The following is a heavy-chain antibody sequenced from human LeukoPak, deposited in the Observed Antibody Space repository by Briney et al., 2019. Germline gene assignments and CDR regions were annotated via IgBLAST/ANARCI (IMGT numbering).Heavy chain of an antibody. J-gene: IGHJ4*02. V-gene: IGHV3-30*02. CDR3: AKDWSYVGTYYFDY. CDR1: GFTFSSYG. Sequence: PGGSLRLSCAASGFTFSSYGMHWVRQAPGKGLEWVAVIWYDGSNKYYADSVKGRFTISRDNSKNTLYLQMNSLRAEDTALYYCAKDWSYVGTYYFDYWGQGTLVTVSS. D-gene: IGHD7-27*01. CDR2: IWYDGSNK.